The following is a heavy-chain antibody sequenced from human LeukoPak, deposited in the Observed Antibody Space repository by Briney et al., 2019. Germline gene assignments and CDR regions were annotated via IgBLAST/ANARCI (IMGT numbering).Heavy chain of an antibody. CDR1: GGSISSYY. CDR3: ARGNSGSYYGFDY. J-gene: IGHJ4*02. CDR2: IYYTGST. Sequence: SETLSLTCTVSGGSISSYYWSWIRHPPGKGLEWIGYIYYTGSTNYNPSLKSRVTISVDTSKNQFSLKLSSVTAADTAVYYCARGNSGSYYGFDYWGQGTLVTVSS. V-gene: IGHV4-59*01. D-gene: IGHD1-26*01.